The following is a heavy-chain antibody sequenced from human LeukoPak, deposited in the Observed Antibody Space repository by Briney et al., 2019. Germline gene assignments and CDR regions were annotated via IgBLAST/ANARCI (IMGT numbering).Heavy chain of an antibody. Sequence: PGESLRLSCAASGFTFTSYWMHWVRQAPGKGLVWVSHINGDGSIINYADSVKGRFTIYRDIGKNTLNLQMNSLRAEDTAVYYCARGGNLGLFYWGQGTLVTVSS. V-gene: IGHV3-74*01. CDR1: GFTFTSYW. CDR3: ARGGNLGLFY. J-gene: IGHJ4*02. D-gene: IGHD7-27*01. CDR2: INGDGSII.